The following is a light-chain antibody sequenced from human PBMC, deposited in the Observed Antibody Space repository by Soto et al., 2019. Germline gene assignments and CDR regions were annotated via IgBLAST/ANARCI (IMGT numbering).Light chain of an antibody. V-gene: IGKV1-27*01. Sequence: DIQMTQSPSSLSASIGDRVTITCRASQGINHFLAWYQQRPGRAPQLLIYAASALHSGVPSRFSGSGSGTDFTLTISSLQPDDVGTYYCQKYNSAPRTFGQGTKVEIK. CDR3: QKYNSAPRT. J-gene: IGKJ1*01. CDR1: QGINHF. CDR2: AAS.